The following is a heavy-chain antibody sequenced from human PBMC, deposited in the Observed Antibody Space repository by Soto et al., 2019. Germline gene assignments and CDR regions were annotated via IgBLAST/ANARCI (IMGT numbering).Heavy chain of an antibody. V-gene: IGHV1-45*02. CDR2: ITPFNGNT. CDR3: ASSSECSGGSCYSYNWFDP. CDR1: GYTFTYRY. Sequence: SVKVSFKASGYTFTYRYLHWVRQAPGQALEWMGWITPFNGNTNYAQKFQDRVTITRDRSMSTAYMELSSLRSEDTAMYYCASSSECSGGSCYSYNWFDPWGQGTLVTVSS. D-gene: IGHD2-15*01. J-gene: IGHJ5*02.